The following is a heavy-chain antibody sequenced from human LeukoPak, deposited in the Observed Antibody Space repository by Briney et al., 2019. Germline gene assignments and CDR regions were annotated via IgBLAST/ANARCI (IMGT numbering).Heavy chain of an antibody. D-gene: IGHD6-19*01. CDR3: ARGLTVAGTAIFDY. CDR2: IKQDESEK. J-gene: IGHJ4*02. V-gene: IGHV3-7*03. CDR1: GFTFRTYW. Sequence: GGSLRLSCAASGFTFRTYWMSWVRQAPGKGLEWVANIKQDESEKYYMGSEEGRFTISRDNAKNSLYLQMDSLRAEDTAVYYCARGLTVAGTAIFDYWGQGTLVTVSS.